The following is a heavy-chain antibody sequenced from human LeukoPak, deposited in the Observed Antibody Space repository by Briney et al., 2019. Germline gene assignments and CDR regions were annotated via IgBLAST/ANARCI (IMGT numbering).Heavy chain of an antibody. Sequence: GGSLRLSCVASGFTFSDYYMSWIRQAPGKGLEWLSYINIAGSNTHYADSVMGRFTVSRDNAKKSLYLQMNNLRAEDTAVYYCATVGGGFDTCGQGVLV. D-gene: IGHD6-25*01. J-gene: IGHJ5*02. CDR1: GFTFSDYY. CDR3: ATVGGGFDT. V-gene: IGHV3-11*01. CDR2: INIAGSNT.